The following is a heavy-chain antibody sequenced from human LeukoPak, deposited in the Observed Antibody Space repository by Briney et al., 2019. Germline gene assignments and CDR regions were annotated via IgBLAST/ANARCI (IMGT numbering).Heavy chain of an antibody. V-gene: IGHV3-21*01. CDR3: VRGGTYCDSTCKGADY. J-gene: IGHJ4*02. CDR2: IDSSTTRI. Sequence: AGGSLRLSCAGSGFTFRSFSMNWVRQAPGKGLEWVAAIDSSTTRIYYANSVRGRFTISRDNAKNSLDLQMNSLRAEDTAVYYCVRGGTYCDSTCKGADYWGQGTLVAVSS. D-gene: IGHD2/OR15-2a*01. CDR1: GFTFRSFS.